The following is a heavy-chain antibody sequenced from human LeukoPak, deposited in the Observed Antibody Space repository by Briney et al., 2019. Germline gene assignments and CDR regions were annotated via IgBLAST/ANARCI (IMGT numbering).Heavy chain of an antibody. J-gene: IGHJ4*02. CDR3: ANIAVAGTDY. D-gene: IGHD6-19*01. V-gene: IGHV3-23*01. CDR1: GFSFSNHW. CDR2: ISGSGGST. Sequence: GGSLRLSCEASGFSFSNHWMAWVRQAPGKGLEWVSAISGSGGSTYYADSVKGRFTISRDNSKNTLYLQMNSLRAEDTAVYYCANIAVAGTDYWGQGTLVTVSS.